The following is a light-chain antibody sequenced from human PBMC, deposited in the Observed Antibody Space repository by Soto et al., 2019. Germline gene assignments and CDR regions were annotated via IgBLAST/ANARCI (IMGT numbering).Light chain of an antibody. CDR1: QSVSSY. CDR3: QQRSNWPPKIT. V-gene: IGKV3-11*01. CDR2: DAS. J-gene: IGKJ5*01. Sequence: EIVLTQSPATLSLSLGARATLSCRASQSVSSYLAWYQQKPGQAPRLLIYDASNRATGIPARFSGSGSGTDFTLTISSLEPEDFAVYYCQQRSNWPPKITFGQGTRLEIK.